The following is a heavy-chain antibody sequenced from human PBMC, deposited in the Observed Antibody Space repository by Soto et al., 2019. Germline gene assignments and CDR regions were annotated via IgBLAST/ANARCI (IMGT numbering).Heavy chain of an antibody. D-gene: IGHD4-17*01. CDR3: ARDDVVTTVTSYYYYGMDV. V-gene: IGHV1-69*13. CDR1: GGTFSSYA. J-gene: IGHJ6*02. CDR2: IIPIFGTA. Sequence: SVKVSCKASGGTFSSYAISWVRQAPGQGLEWMGGIIPIFGTANYAQKFQGRVTITADESTSTAYMELSSLRSEDTAVYYCARDDVVTTVTSYYYYGMDVWGQGTAVTVSS.